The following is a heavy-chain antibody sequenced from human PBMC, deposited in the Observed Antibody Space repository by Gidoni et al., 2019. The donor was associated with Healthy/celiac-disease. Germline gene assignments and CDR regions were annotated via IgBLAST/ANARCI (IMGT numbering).Heavy chain of an antibody. D-gene: IGHD3-10*01. J-gene: IGHJ4*02. V-gene: IGHV3-74*01. CDR2: ISSDGGST. CDR3: ARDKAPYWEVRGVAFDY. Sequence: EVQLVESGGGLFQLGGSMRPPGAASGFPSVSHWMHWASKAPGKGLVWVSRISSDGGSTSYADSVKGRFTISRDNAKNTLYLQMNSLRAEDTAVYYCARDKAPYWEVRGVAFDYWGQGTLVTVSS. CDR1: GFPSVSHW.